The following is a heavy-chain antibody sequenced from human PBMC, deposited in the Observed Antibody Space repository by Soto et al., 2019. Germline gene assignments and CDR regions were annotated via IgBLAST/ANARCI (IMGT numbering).Heavy chain of an antibody. CDR3: ARSGPLTKSHNWFDP. CDR2: IYPGDSDT. J-gene: IGHJ5*02. CDR1: GYSFTSYW. V-gene: IGHV5-51*03. D-gene: IGHD1-1*01. Sequence: KQGESLKISCKGSGYSFTSYWIGWVRQMPGKGLEWMGIIYPGDSDTRYSPSFQGQVTISADKSISTAYLQWSSLKASDTAMYYCARSGPLTKSHNWFDPWGQGTLVTVSS.